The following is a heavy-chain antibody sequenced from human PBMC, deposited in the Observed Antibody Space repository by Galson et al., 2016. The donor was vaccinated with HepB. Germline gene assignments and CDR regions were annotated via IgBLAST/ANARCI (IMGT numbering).Heavy chain of an antibody. CDR3: ARTIDGEYFDH. J-gene: IGHJ4*02. V-gene: IGHV3-13*01. CDR2: IGIADDT. Sequence: SLRLSCAASGFIISTYDMHWVRQAAGNGLEWVSVIGIADDTYYGDPVKGRFTISREDAKNSLYLQRNSLRAGDTAVYYCARTIDGEYFDHWGQGTLVTVSS. CDR1: GFIISTYD. D-gene: IGHD3-10*01.